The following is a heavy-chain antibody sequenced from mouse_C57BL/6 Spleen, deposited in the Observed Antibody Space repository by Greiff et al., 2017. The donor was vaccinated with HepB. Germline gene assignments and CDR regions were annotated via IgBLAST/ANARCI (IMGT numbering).Heavy chain of an antibody. J-gene: IGHJ1*03. D-gene: IGHD2-5*01. CDR1: GYTFTSYW. V-gene: IGHV1-55*01. Sequence: VQLQQPGAELVKPGASVKMSCKASGYTFTSYWITWVKQRPGQGLEWIGDIYPGSGSTNYNEKFKSKATLTADTSSSTAYMQLSSLTSEDSAVYYCARKAYYSNYPYWYFDVWGTGTTVTVSS. CDR2: IYPGSGST. CDR3: ARKAYYSNYPYWYFDV.